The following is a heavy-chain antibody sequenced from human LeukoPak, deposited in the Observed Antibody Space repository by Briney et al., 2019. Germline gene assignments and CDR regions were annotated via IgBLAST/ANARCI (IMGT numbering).Heavy chain of an antibody. V-gene: IGHV4-59*08. J-gene: IGHJ4*02. CDR3: ARQTVTKTFDY. CDR1: GGSISSYY. CDR2: IYYSGST. D-gene: IGHD4-17*01. Sequence: SETLSLTCTVSGGSISSYYWSWIRQPPGKGLEWIGYIYYSGSTNYNPSLKSRVTISVDTSKNQFSLKLSSVTAADTAVYYCARQTVTKTFDYWGQGTLVTVSS.